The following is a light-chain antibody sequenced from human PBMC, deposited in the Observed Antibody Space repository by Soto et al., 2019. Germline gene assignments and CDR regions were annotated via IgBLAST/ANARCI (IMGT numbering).Light chain of an antibody. CDR1: QGIQNY. Sequence: DIQMTQSPSSLSASVGDRVTMTCRASQGIQNYLAWFQQKPGTAPKSLIFAASSLQSGVPSRFGGSGSGTEFILTISSLQPEDFAVYYCQQYGSSPRWTFGQGTKVEIK. V-gene: IGKV1-16*01. CDR3: QQYGSSPRWT. J-gene: IGKJ1*01. CDR2: AAS.